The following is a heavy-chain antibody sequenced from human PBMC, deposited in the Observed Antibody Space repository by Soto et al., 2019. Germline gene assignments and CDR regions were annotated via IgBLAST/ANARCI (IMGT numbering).Heavy chain of an antibody. D-gene: IGHD2-2*01. Sequence: EVQLLESGGGLVQPWGSLRLSCAASGFTFSTQFMSWVREAPGKGLEWVAAMSGSSGYRYYADPVKGRFTISRDKSKNALYLQITSLRAEDTAVYYCATISCSSTNCYVVSGAGSYFDSWGQGTLVIVSS. V-gene: IGHV3-23*01. J-gene: IGHJ4*02. CDR1: GFTFSTQF. CDR3: ATISCSSTNCYVVSGAGSYFDS. CDR2: MSGSSGYR.